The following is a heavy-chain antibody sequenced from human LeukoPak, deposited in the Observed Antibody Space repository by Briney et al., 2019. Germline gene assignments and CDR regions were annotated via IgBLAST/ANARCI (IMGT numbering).Heavy chain of an antibody. Sequence: ASVKVSCKASGYTFTGYHLHWVRQAPGQGLEWMGWINPKNGVTDSPPKFQGRVTMTRDTSISTAYMELSRLRSDDTAVYYCARGPILWFGGGLYYYYMDVWGKGTTVTISS. V-gene: IGHV1-2*02. D-gene: IGHD3-10*01. J-gene: IGHJ6*03. CDR2: INPKNGVT. CDR1: GYTFTGYH. CDR3: ARGPILWFGGGLYYYYMDV.